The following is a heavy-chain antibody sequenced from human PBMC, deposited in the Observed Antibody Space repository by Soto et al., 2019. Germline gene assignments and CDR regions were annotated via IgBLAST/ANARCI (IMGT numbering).Heavy chain of an antibody. CDR3: ARKFGYALPEDY. CDR1: GFTFSSYW. J-gene: IGHJ4*02. D-gene: IGHD5-12*01. V-gene: IGHV3-7*03. Sequence: EVQLVESGGGLVQPGGSLRLSCATSGFTFSSYWMTWVRQAPGKGLEWVANIKQDGSEKYYVDSVKGRFTISRDNAKNSLFLQMNSLRAEDTAVYYCARKFGYALPEDYWGQGTLVTVSS. CDR2: IKQDGSEK.